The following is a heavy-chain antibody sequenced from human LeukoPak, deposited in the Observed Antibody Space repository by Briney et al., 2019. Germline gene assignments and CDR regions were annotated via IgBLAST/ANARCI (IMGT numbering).Heavy chain of an antibody. D-gene: IGHD2-21*01. J-gene: IGHJ4*02. Sequence: GRSLRLSCAASGFTFSTYGMHWVRQAPGKGLEWVAVISYDGSNVYYADSVKGRFTISRDNSKNTLYLQMSSLRAEDTAVYYCAKEFNRGLPDYWGQGTLVTVPS. CDR2: ISYDGSNV. CDR3: AKEFNRGLPDY. CDR1: GFTFSTYG. V-gene: IGHV3-30*18.